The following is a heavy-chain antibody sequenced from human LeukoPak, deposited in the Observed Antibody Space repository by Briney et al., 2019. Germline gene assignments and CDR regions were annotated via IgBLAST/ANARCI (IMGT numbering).Heavy chain of an antibody. CDR3: AKDRDYYDSSGQLDY. Sequence: GGSLRLSCAASGFTFDDYAMHWVRQAPGKGLEWVSGISWNSGSIGYADSVKGRFTISRDNAKNSLYLQMNSLRAEDTALYYCAKDRDYYDSSGQLDYRGQGTLVTVSS. V-gene: IGHV3-9*01. J-gene: IGHJ4*02. CDR1: GFTFDDYA. CDR2: ISWNSGSI. D-gene: IGHD3-22*01.